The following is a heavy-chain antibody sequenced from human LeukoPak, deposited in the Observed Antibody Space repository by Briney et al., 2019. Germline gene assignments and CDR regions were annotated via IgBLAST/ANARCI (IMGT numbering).Heavy chain of an antibody. CDR1: GGTFSSYA. Sequence: ASVKVSCKASGGTFSSYAISWVRQAPGQGLEWMGRIIPIFGTANYAQKFQGRVTITTDESTSTAYMELSSLRSEDTAVCYCAREGRNWFDLWGQGTLVTVSS. CDR2: IIPIFGTA. J-gene: IGHJ5*02. CDR3: AREGRNWFDL. V-gene: IGHV1-69*05.